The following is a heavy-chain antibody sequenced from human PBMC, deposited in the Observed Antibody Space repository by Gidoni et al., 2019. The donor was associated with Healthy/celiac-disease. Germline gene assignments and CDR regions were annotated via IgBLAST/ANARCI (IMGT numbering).Heavy chain of an antibody. D-gene: IGHD3-3*01. J-gene: IGHJ4*02. Sequence: EVQLVASGGDLIQPGGSPSLSCAASGFTVSSHYMIWVRQAPGKGLEWVSVIYSGGSTYYADSVKGRFTISRDNSKNTLYLQMNSMRAEDTAVYYCARELRVTIFGVVTPETFFDYWGQGTLVTVSS. CDR1: GFTVSSHY. CDR3: ARELRVTIFGVVTPETFFDY. CDR2: IYSGGST. V-gene: IGHV3-53*01.